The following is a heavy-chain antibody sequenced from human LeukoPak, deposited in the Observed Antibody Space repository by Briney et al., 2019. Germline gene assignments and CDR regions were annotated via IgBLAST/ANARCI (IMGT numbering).Heavy chain of an antibody. J-gene: IGHJ6*02. Sequence: PSETLSLTCAVYGGSFSGYYWSWIRQPPGKGLEWIGEINHSGSTKYNPSLKSRVTISVDTSKNQFSLKLSSVTAADTAVYYCARDPRINYYYGMDVWGQGTTVTVSS. CDR2: INHSGST. CDR1: GGSFSGYY. V-gene: IGHV4-34*01. CDR3: ARDPRINYYYGMDV.